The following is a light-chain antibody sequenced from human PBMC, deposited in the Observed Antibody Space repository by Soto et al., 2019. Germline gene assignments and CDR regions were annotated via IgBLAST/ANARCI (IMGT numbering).Light chain of an antibody. V-gene: IGKV3-15*01. CDR3: QQYNNWPPGT. Sequence: EIVMTQSPATLSVSPGERATLSCRASQSVSSNLAWYQQKPGQAPRLLIYGASTRATGIPARFSGSGSGTESTLTISSLQSEDFAVYDCQQYNNWPPGTFGQGTKVEIK. CDR2: GAS. CDR1: QSVSSN. J-gene: IGKJ1*01.